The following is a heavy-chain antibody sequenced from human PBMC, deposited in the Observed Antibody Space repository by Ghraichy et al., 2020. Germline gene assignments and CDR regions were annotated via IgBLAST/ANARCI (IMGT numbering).Heavy chain of an antibody. CDR1: GFTLSDHY. CDR2: TKNKANSYTT. J-gene: IGHJ4*02. Sequence: EGSLRLSCAASGFTLSDHYMDWVRQAPGKGLEWVGRTKNKANSYTTEYAASVKGRFAISRDDSKNSLYLQMNSLKVEDTAVYYCAREGAEPGPDFDYWGQGTLATVSS. D-gene: IGHD1-1*01. V-gene: IGHV3-72*01. CDR3: AREGAEPGPDFDY.